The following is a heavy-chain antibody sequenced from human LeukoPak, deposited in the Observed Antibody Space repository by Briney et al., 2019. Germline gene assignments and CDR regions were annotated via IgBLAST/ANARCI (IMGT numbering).Heavy chain of an antibody. Sequence: GGSLRLSCAASGFAFSSCAMSWVRQAPGKGLEWVSSISSISSYIYYADSVKGRFTISRDNAKNSLYLQMNSLRAEDTAVYYCARVYGPVALDYWGQGTLVTVSS. CDR1: GFAFSSCA. V-gene: IGHV3-21*01. CDR2: ISSISSYI. CDR3: ARVYGPVALDY. J-gene: IGHJ4*02. D-gene: IGHD6-19*01.